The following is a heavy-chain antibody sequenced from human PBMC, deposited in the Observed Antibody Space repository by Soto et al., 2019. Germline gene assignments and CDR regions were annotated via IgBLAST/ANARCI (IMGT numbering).Heavy chain of an antibody. D-gene: IGHD2-2*01. J-gene: IGHJ6*02. CDR1: GFTFSSYG. Sequence: QVQLVESGGGVVQPGRSLRLSCAASGFTFSSYGMHWVRQAPGKGLEWVAVISYDGSNKYYADSVKGRFTISRDNSKNTMYLQMNSLRAEDTAVYYCAKGPNCSSTSGYYYYYYGMDVWGQGTTVTVSS. CDR2: ISYDGSNK. CDR3: AKGPNCSSTSGYYYYYYGMDV. V-gene: IGHV3-30*18.